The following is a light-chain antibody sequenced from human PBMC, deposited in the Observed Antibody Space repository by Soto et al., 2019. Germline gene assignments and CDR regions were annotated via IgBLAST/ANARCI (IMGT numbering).Light chain of an antibody. CDR2: DAS. J-gene: IGKJ5*01. CDR3: QQRSNWPIT. V-gene: IGKV3-11*01. Sequence: EIVLTQSPATLSLSPGERATLSCRASQSVSSSLAWYQQKPDQAPRLLIYDASNRATGIPARFSGSGSGTDFTLTISSLEPEDFAVYYCQQRSNWPITFGPGTRLEIK. CDR1: QSVSSS.